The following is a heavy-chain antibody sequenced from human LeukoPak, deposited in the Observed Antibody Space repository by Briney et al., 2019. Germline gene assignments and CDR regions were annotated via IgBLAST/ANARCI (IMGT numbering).Heavy chain of an antibody. J-gene: IGHJ4*02. V-gene: IGHV3-23*01. CDR3: AKGAYDYIEMGYIDY. D-gene: IGHD5-12*01. CDR2: IIGSSGDT. CDR1: GFRFSNYA. Sequence: GGSPRLSCAASGFRFSNYAMNWVRQAPGKGLEWVSLIIGSSGDTFYADSVKGRFTISRDNSKNTLFLQMNSLRAEDTALYYCAKGAYDYIEMGYIDYWGQGTLVTVSS.